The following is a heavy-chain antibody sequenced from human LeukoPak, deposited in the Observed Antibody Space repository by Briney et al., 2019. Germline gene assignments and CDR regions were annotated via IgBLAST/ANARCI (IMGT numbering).Heavy chain of an antibody. V-gene: IGHV3-11*01. CDR2: ISSSGSTI. CDR1: GFTFSDYY. Sequence: GGSLRLSCAASGFTFSDYYMSWIRQAPGKGLEWVSYISSSGSTIYYADSVKGRFTISRDNAKNSLYLQMNSLRAEDTAVYYCARDASADYDFWGGYYTEHWGQGTLVTVSS. CDR3: ARDASADYDFWGGYYTEH. J-gene: IGHJ4*02. D-gene: IGHD3-3*01.